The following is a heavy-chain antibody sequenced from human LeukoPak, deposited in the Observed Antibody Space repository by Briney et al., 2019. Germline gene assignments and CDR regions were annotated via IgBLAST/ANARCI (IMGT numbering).Heavy chain of an antibody. V-gene: IGHV4-4*07. Sequence: SETLSLTCTVSDDSISDYYRGWIRQPPGKGLEWIGRIYTSGSTNYNPSLKSRVTMSVDTSKNQFSLKLSSVTAADTAVYYCARVGAPLIAAAGPWGQGTLVTVSS. CDR1: DDSISDYY. D-gene: IGHD6-13*01. CDR3: ARVGAPLIAAAGP. CDR2: IYTSGST. J-gene: IGHJ5*02.